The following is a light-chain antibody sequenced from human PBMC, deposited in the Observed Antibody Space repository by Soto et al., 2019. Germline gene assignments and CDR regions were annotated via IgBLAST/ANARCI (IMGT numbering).Light chain of an antibody. J-gene: IGLJ2*01. CDR3: QSYDSSEV. Sequence: QSVLTQPPSVSGAPGQRVTISCTGSSSNIGAGYDVHWYQQLPGTAPKLLIYGNSNRPSGVPDRFSGSKSGTSASLAITGLQAEDEADYYCQSYDSSEVFGGGTKLTV. CDR1: SSNIGAGYD. V-gene: IGLV1-40*01. CDR2: GNS.